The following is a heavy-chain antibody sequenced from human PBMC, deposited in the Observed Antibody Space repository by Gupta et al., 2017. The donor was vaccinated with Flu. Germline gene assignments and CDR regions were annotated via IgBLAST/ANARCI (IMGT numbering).Heavy chain of an antibody. Sequence: EVQLLESGGGLVQPGGSLKLSCAASGFTFSSYVMGWVRQTPGKGLEWVSTIKNDAGSTFYADSMKGRFTISRDNSKNTLYLQMNSLRGEDTAIYYCAKGFSSGFKYDAFEIWGQGTMVSVSS. V-gene: IGHV3-23*01. J-gene: IGHJ3*02. CDR1: GFTFSSYV. D-gene: IGHD3-22*01. CDR3: AKGFSSGFKYDAFEI. CDR2: IKNDAGST.